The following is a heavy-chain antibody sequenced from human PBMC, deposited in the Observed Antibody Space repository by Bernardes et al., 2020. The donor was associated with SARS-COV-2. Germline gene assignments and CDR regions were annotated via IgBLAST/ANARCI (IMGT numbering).Heavy chain of an antibody. J-gene: IGHJ4*02. Sequence: AGSLSLSCAASGFTFRTSWMHWVRQAPGTGLVWVSRIDGAATTRNYADAVKGRFTFSRDNSMNTLYLQMSSLRAEDTAVYYCAKDWSSSWHFFASWGQGTLVTVSS. D-gene: IGHD3-3*01. CDR1: GFTFRTSW. CDR3: AKDWSSSWHFFAS. V-gene: IGHV3-74*01. CDR2: IDGAATTR.